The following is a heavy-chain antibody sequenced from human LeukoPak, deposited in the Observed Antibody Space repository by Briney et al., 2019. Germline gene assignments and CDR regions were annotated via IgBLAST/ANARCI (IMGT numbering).Heavy chain of an antibody. CDR3: AKHGNYDSSEFDY. D-gene: IGHD3-22*01. Sequence: GESLEISCQGSGSTFTSYWIAWAGQLPGKGLEWMGIIYPGDSDTKYSPSFQRQVTISADKSISTAYLQWSSLKASDTAMYYCAKHGNYDSSEFDYWGQGTLVTVSS. J-gene: IGHJ4*02. CDR1: GSTFTSYW. CDR2: IYPGDSDT. V-gene: IGHV5-51*01.